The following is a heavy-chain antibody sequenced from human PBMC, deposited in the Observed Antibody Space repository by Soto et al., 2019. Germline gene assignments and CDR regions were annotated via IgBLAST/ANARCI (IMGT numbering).Heavy chain of an antibody. CDR2: IYSSGST. D-gene: IGHD6-13*01. V-gene: IGHV4-39*01. J-gene: IGHJ5*02. Sequence: QLQLQESGPGLMKPSETLSLTCTVSGGSISSSSYYWGWIRQPPGKGLEWIGSIYSSGSTYYNPSLKSRVTISVDTSKNQFSLKLSSVTAADTAVYYCARLRRGSQWFDPWGQGTLVTVSS. CDR1: GGSISSSSYY. CDR3: ARLRRGSQWFDP.